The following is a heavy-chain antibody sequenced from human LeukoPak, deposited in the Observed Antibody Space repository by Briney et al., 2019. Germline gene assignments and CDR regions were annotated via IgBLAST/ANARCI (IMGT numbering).Heavy chain of an antibody. CDR1: GFTFDDYG. D-gene: IGHD3-3*01. CDR2: INWNGGST. J-gene: IGHJ4*02. Sequence: RPGGSLRLSCAASGFTFDDYGMSWVRQAPGRRLEWVSGINWNGGSTGYADSVKGRFTISRDNAKNSLYLQMNSLRAEDTALYYCARGLRFLEWLEGNLDYWGQGTLVTVSS. CDR3: ARGLRFLEWLEGNLDY. V-gene: IGHV3-20*04.